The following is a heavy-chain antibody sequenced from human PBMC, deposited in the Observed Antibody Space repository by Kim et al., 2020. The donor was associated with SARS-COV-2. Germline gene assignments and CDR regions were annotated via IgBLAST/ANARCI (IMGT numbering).Heavy chain of an antibody. CDR3: ALGNCSSISCFGY. J-gene: IGHJ4*02. Sequence: YAGDVKGRFTISRDNSKNTLCLQVNSMRAEDTAVYFCALGNCSSISCFGYWGQGTLVTVSS. V-gene: IGHV3-30*02. D-gene: IGHD2-2*01.